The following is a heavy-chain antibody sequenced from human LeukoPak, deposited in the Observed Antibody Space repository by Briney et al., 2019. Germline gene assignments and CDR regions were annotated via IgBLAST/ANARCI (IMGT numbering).Heavy chain of an antibody. Sequence: SETLSLTCTVSSGSFDTYYWTWIRQHPGKGLEWLGYSGSTKYNPSLKDRPTISTDTSKRHFSLTLSSVTDADTAVYYCARTTRHYYGSGRNLTPWPAGLDVWGQGITVTVS. CDR1: SGSFDTYY. V-gene: IGHV4-59*01. J-gene: IGHJ6*02. CDR2: SGST. CDR3: ARTTRHYYGSGRNLTPWPAGLDV. D-gene: IGHD3-10*01.